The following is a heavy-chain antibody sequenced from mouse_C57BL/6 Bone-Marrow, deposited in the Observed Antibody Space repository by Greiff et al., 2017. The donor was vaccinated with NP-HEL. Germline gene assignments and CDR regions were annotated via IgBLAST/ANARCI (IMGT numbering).Heavy chain of an antibody. Sequence: EVKLMESGGGLVQPGGSMKLSCVASGFTFSNYWMNWVRQSPEKGLEWVAQIRLKSDNYATHYAESVKGRFTISRDDSKSSVYLQMNNLRAEDTGIYYCTGDGYYAYAMDYWGQGTSVTVSS. D-gene: IGHD2-3*01. V-gene: IGHV6-3*01. CDR1: GFTFSNYW. CDR3: TGDGYYAYAMDY. J-gene: IGHJ4*01. CDR2: IRLKSDNYAT.